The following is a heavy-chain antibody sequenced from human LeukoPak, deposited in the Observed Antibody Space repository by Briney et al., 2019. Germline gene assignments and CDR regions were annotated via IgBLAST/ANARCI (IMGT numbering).Heavy chain of an antibody. CDR3: ARTSVGYSSSWYGQWEAFDI. CDR1: GGSISSGSCY. Sequence: SETLSLTCTVSGGSISSGSCYWSWLRQPAGKGLEWIGRIYTSGSTNYNPSVKSRVTISVDTTKNQFSLKLSSVTAADTAVYYCARTSVGYSSSWYGQWEAFDIWGQGTMVTVSS. J-gene: IGHJ3*02. CDR2: IYTSGST. D-gene: IGHD6-13*01. V-gene: IGHV4-61*02.